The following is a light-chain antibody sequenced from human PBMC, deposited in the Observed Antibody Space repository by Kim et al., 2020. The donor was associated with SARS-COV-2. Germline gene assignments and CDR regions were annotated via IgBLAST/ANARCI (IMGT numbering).Light chain of an antibody. CDR3: QQYKDWPLT. CDR1: QTINSD. J-gene: IGKJ4*01. CDR2: GAS. V-gene: IGKV3-15*01. Sequence: EIVMTQSPATLSVSPGERATLSCRASQTINSDLAWYQRRPDQSPRLLISGASTRATGIPARFSGSGFGTDFTLIISSLQSEDFAVYYCQQYKDWPLTFGGGTKVDIK.